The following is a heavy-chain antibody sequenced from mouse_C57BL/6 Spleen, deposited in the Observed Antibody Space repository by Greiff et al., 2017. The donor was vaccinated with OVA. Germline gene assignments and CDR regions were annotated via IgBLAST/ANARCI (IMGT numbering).Heavy chain of an antibody. V-gene: IGHV14-3*01. CDR1: GFNFKNTY. J-gene: IGHJ2*01. CDR2: IVPANGNT. Sequence: VQLQQSVAELVRPGASVKLSCTASGFNFKNTYMHWVKQRPEQGLEWIGRIVPANGNTKYAPKFQGKATITADTSSNTAYLQLSSLTSEDTAIYYCARNYGSDFDYWGQGTTLTVSS. CDR3: ARNYGSDFDY. D-gene: IGHD1-1*01.